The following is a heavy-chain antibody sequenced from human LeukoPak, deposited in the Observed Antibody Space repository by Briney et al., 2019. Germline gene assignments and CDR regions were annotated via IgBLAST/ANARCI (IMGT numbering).Heavy chain of an antibody. CDR1: GGSISSGGYS. CDR3: ARFETVTAYFDY. J-gene: IGHJ4*02. D-gene: IGHD4-17*01. Sequence: SETLSLMCAVSGGSISSGGYSWSWIRQPPGKGLEWIGYIYHSGSTYYNPSLKSRVTISVNRSKNQFSLKLSSVTAADTAVYYCARFETVTAYFDYWGQGTLVTVSS. V-gene: IGHV4-30-2*01. CDR2: IYHSGST.